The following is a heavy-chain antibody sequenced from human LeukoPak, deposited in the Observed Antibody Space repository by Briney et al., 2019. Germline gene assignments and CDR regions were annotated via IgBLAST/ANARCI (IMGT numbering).Heavy chain of an antibody. D-gene: IGHD1-26*01. V-gene: IGHV3-30*18. J-gene: IGHJ4*02. Sequence: GGSLRLSCAASGFTFSSYGMHWVRQAPGKGLEWVAVISYDGSNKYYADSVKGRFTISRDHSKNTLYLQLNSLRAEDRAVYYCAKEGIVGAFWGTYYFDYWGQGTLVTVSS. CDR2: ISYDGSNK. CDR1: GFTFSSYG. CDR3: AKEGIVGAFWGTYYFDY.